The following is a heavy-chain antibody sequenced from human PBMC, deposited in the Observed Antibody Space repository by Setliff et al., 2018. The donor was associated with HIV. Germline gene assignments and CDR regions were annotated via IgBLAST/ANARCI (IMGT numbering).Heavy chain of an antibody. J-gene: IGHJ6*03. CDR1: GGFSDRYF. D-gene: IGHD3-3*01. CDR2: IYTSDII. V-gene: IGHV4-4*08. Sequence: KPSETLSLTCTVSGGFSDRYFWSWVRQPPGKGLEWIGYIYTSDIIAYNPSLKSRVTISEDTSKSQVYLSLTSVTAADTAVYYCARGGSYRFWSGYRYYYYYMDLWGKGTTVTVSS. CDR3: ARGGSYRFWSGYRYYYYYMDL.